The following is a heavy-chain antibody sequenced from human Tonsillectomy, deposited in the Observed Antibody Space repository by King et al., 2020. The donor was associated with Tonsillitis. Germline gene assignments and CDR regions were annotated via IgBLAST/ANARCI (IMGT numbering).Heavy chain of an antibody. J-gene: IGHJ4*02. CDR3: ARQFGGHSEKGFDF. D-gene: IGHD4-23*01. CDR1: GGSTSSFY. V-gene: IGHV4-59*08. Sequence: VQLQESGPGLVKASDTLSLTCSVSGGSTSSFYWSWIRQSPGKGLEWIGYVHYSGATNYNPSLKNRVTISIHASKNQFSLNLTSVSAADTAIYYCARQFGGHSEKGFDFWGQGTLVAVSS. CDR2: VHYSGAT.